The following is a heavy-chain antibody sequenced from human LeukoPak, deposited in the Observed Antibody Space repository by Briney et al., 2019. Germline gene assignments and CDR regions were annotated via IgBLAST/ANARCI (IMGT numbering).Heavy chain of an antibody. J-gene: IGHJ4*02. Sequence: SETLSLTCTVSGYSISSGYYWGWIRQPPGKGREWIGSIYHSGSTYYNPSLKSRVTISVDTSKNQFSLKLSSVTAADTAVYYCARDYSTYDFWSGYFYWGQGTLVTVSS. CDR1: GYSISSGYY. CDR3: ARDYSTYDFWSGYFY. V-gene: IGHV4-38-2*02. CDR2: IYHSGST. D-gene: IGHD3-3*01.